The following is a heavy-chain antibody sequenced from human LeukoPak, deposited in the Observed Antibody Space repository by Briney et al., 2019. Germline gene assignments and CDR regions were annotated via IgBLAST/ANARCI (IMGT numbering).Heavy chain of an antibody. J-gene: IGHJ5*02. Sequence: SETLSLTCTVSGGSISSSSYYWGWIRQPPGKGLEWIGSIYYSGSTYYNPSLKSRVTISVDTSKNQFSLKLSSVTAADTAVYYCARATSWGGGWFDPWGQGTLVTVSS. D-gene: IGHD7-27*01. CDR1: GGSISSSSYY. CDR2: IYYSGST. V-gene: IGHV4-39*07. CDR3: ARATSWGGGWFDP.